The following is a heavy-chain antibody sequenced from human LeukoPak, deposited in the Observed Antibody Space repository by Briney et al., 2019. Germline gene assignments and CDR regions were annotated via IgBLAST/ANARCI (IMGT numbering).Heavy chain of an antibody. CDR1: GFTFSSYA. V-gene: IGHV3-20*04. CDR2: INWNGGST. CDR3: ARGAGDYYDSSGYYYFDY. D-gene: IGHD3-22*01. Sequence: GGSLRLSCAASGFTFSSYAMSWVRQAPGKGLEWVSGINWNGGSTGYADSVKGRFTISRDNAKNSLYLQMNSLRAEDTALYYCARGAGDYYDSSGYYYFDYWGQGTLVTVSS. J-gene: IGHJ4*02.